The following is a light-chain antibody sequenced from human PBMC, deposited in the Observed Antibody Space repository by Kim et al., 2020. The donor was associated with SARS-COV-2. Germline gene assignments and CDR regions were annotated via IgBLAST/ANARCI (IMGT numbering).Light chain of an antibody. J-gene: IGKJ2*01. CDR2: WSS. Sequence: DIVMTQSPDSLAVSLGERATINCKSSQSVLHSTNSKNYLGWYQQKSGQPPKLLIYWSSTRESGVPDRFSGSGSGTDFTLTISSLQAEDVAVYYCHQYYSAPFTFGQGTKLEIK. CDR3: HQYYSAPFT. V-gene: IGKV4-1*01. CDR1: QSVLHSTNSKNY.